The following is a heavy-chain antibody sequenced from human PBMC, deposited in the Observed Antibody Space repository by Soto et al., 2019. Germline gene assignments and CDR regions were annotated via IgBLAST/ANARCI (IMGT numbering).Heavy chain of an antibody. J-gene: IGHJ6*02. D-gene: IGHD6-13*01. CDR2: IYHSGST. V-gene: IGHV4-30-2*01. Sequence: QLQLQESGSGLVKPSQTLSLTCAVSGGSISSGGYSWSWIRQPPGKGLEWIGYIYHSGSTYYNPSPKRRVTISVDRSKNQFSLKLSSVTAADTAVYYCARDSSSWYYGMDVWGQGTTVTVSS. CDR3: ARDSSSWYYGMDV. CDR1: GGSISSGGYS.